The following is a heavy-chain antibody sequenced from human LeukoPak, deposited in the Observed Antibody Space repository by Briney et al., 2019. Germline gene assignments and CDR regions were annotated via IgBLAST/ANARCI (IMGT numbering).Heavy chain of an antibody. CDR1: GGSISSYY. D-gene: IGHD5-12*01. J-gene: IGHJ4*02. CDR2: IYYSGST. Sequence: YPSETLSLTCTVSGGSISSYYWSWIRQPPGKGLERIGYIYYSGSTNYNPSLKSRVTISVDTSKNQFSLKLSSVTAADTAVYYCARADRGLRGYYFDYWGQGTLVTVSS. V-gene: IGHV4-59*01. CDR3: ARADRGLRGYYFDY.